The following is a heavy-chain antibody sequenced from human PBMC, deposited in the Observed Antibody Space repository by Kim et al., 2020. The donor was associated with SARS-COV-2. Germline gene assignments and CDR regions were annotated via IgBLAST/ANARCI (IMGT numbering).Heavy chain of an antibody. Sequence: ASVKVSCKASGYTFTSYGISWVRQAPGQGLEWMGWISAYNGNTNYAQKLQGRVTMTTDTSTSTAYMELRSLRSDDTAVYYCARDKAAGRQAGKNWFDPWGQGTLVTVSS. V-gene: IGHV1-18*04. CDR2: ISAYNGNT. J-gene: IGHJ5*02. CDR1: GYTFTSYG. D-gene: IGHD6-13*01. CDR3: ARDKAAGRQAGKNWFDP.